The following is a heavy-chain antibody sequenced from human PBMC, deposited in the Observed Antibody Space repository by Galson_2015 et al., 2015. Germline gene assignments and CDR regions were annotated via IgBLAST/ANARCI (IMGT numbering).Heavy chain of an antibody. CDR1: GYSFTSYW. J-gene: IGHJ4*02. Sequence: QSGAEVKKPGESLKISCKGSGYSFTSYWIGWVRQMPGKGLEWMGIIYPGDSDTRYSPSFQGQVTISADKSISTAYLQWSSLKASDTAMYYCARCGLSYDIVVVPAAPGFGGCGYWGQGTLVTVSS. CDR2: IYPGDSDT. V-gene: IGHV5-51*01. D-gene: IGHD2-2*01. CDR3: ARCGLSYDIVVVPAAPGFGGCGY.